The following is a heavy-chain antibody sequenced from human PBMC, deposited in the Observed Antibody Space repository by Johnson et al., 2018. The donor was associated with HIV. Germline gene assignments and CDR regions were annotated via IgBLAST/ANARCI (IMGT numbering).Heavy chain of an antibody. V-gene: IGHV3-30*02. CDR3: YGYYDAFDI. D-gene: IGHD3-10*01. CDR1: GFTFSTYA. CDR2: IRFDGSNK. Sequence: QVQLVESGGGVVRPGESLRLSCAASGFTFSTYAMHWVRQAPGKGLEWVSFIRFDGSNKYYGDSVKGRFTVSRDSSKNTLFLQMTSLRVEDTAVYYCYGYYDAFDIWGQGTMVSVSS. J-gene: IGHJ3*02.